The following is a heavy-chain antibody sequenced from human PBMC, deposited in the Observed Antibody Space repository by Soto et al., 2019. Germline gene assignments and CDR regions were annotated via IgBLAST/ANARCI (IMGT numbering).Heavy chain of an antibody. CDR2: INPNSGGT. CDR1: GYTFTGYY. J-gene: IGHJ4*02. V-gene: IGHV1-2*02. D-gene: IGHD2-21*02. CDR3: VYCGGDCPLVPGY. Sequence: ASVKVSCKASGYTFTGYYMHWVRQAPGQGLEWMGWINPNSGGTNYAQKFQGRVTITADESTSTAYMELSSLRSEDTAVYYCVYCGGDCPLVPGYWGQGTMVTVYS.